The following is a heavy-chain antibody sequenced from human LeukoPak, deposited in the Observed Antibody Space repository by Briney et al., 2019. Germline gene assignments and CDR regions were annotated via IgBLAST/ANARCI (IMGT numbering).Heavy chain of an antibody. J-gene: IGHJ4*02. D-gene: IGHD3-22*01. Sequence: GGSLRLSCAASGFTFSSYAMSWVRQAPGKGLEWVSGIAGSAGSTHYADSVKGRFTISRDNTKNTLYLQMNSLRAEDTAIYYCAKSSYYDSSGYCREYYLDYWGQGTLVTVSS. CDR2: IAGSAGST. V-gene: IGHV3-23*01. CDR3: AKSSYYDSSGYCREYYLDY. CDR1: GFTFSSYA.